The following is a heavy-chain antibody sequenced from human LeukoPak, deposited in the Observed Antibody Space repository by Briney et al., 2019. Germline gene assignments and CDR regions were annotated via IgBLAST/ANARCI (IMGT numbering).Heavy chain of an antibody. CDR3: ARESGHYDFWSGSHFDY. CDR2: FYTSGST. D-gene: IGHD3-3*01. Sequence: PSETLSLTCTVSGGSISSYYWSWIRQPAGKGLEWIGRFYTSGSTNYNPSLKSRVTMSLDTSKNQFSLKLSSVTAADTAVYYCARESGHYDFWSGSHFDYWGQGTLVTVSS. V-gene: IGHV4-4*07. J-gene: IGHJ4*02. CDR1: GGSISSYY.